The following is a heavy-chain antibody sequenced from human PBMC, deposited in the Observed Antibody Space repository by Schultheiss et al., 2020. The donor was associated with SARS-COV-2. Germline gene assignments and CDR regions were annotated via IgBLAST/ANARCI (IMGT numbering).Heavy chain of an antibody. CDR1: GGSISSYY. CDR2: IYYSGST. J-gene: IGHJ5*02. D-gene: IGHD2-15*01. Sequence: SQTLSLTCTVSGGSISSYYWSWIRQPPGKGLEWIGYIYYSGSTNYNPSLKSRVTISVDTSKNQFSLKLSSVTAADTAVYYCARDTRAYCSGGSCNWFDPWGQGTLVTSPQ. V-gene: IGHV4-59*01. CDR3: ARDTRAYCSGGSCNWFDP.